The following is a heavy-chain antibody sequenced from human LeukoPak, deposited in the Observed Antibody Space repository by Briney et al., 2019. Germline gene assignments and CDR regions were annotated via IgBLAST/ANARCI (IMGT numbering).Heavy chain of an antibody. V-gene: IGHV3-23*01. CDR3: AKDGDRWFGDLNWFDP. CDR2: ISGGGGNT. J-gene: IGHJ5*02. D-gene: IGHD3-10*01. Sequence: GGSLRLSCAASGFAFSSYAISWVRQAPGKGLEWVATISGGGGNTYYADAAKGRFTISRDVSKNTLYPQMNSLRAEDTAVYYCAKDGDRWFGDLNWFDPWGQGTLVTVSS. CDR1: GFAFSSYA.